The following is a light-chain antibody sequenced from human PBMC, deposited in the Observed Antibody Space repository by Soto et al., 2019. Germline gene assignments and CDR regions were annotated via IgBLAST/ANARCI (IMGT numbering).Light chain of an antibody. CDR2: PAS. V-gene: IGKV1-12*01. J-gene: IGKJ1*01. Sequence: DIQMTQSPSSISASAGDRVTITCRASQPISSWLAWYQQVPGQAPYLLIYPASTLQSGVPSRFSGSGSGTDFTLTINSLQPEDFATYFCQQGYNFPRAFGQGTKGDIK. CDR3: QQGYNFPRA. CDR1: QPISSW.